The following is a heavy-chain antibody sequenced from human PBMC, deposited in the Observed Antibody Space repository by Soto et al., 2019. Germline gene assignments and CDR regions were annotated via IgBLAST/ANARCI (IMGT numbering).Heavy chain of an antibody. CDR3: ARESRPRGTPNGVVYYFDY. V-gene: IGHV4-61*01. CDR2: IYYSGST. Sequence: SETLSFTCTVSGGSVSSGSYYWSWIRQPPGKGLEWIGYIYYSGSTNYNPSLKSRVTISVDTSKNQFSLKLSSVTAADTAVYYCARESRPRGTPNGVVYYFDYWGQGTLVTVSS. D-gene: IGHD2-8*01. CDR1: GGSVSSGSYY. J-gene: IGHJ4*02.